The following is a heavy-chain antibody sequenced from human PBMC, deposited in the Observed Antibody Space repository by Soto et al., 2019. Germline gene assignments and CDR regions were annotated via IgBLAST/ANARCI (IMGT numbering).Heavy chain of an antibody. J-gene: IGHJ6*04. D-gene: IGHD2-15*01. CDR3: ARWGGGYCSGGSCYGQDV. CDR1: GFRFSSYD. Sequence: EVQLVESGGGLVQPGGSLRLSCAASGFRFSSYDMHWVRQATGKGLEWVSAIGTAGDTYYPGSVKGRFTISRENAKNSLYLQMNSLRAGDTAVYYCARWGGGYCSGGSCYGQDVRGKGTTVTVSS. CDR2: IGTAGDT. V-gene: IGHV3-13*01.